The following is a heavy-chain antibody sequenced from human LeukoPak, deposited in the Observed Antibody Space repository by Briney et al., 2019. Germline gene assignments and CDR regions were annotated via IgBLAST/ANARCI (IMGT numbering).Heavy chain of an antibody. CDR1: GFTFSNHG. Sequence: GGSLRLPCAASGFTFSNHGMHWVPQAPGKGLEWVAVLWYDGSNKYFADSVRGRFTISRDNAKNTLFLQMNSLRAEDTAVYYCARDIAARRFDYWGQGTLVTVSS. J-gene: IGHJ4*02. CDR3: ARDIAARRFDY. V-gene: IGHV3-33*01. CDR2: LWYDGSNK. D-gene: IGHD6-6*01.